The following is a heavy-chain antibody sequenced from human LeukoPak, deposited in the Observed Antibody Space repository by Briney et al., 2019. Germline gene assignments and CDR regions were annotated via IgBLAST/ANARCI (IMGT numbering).Heavy chain of an antibody. CDR1: GYTFTSYD. J-gene: IGHJ5*02. CDR2: MNPNSGNT. Sequence: ASVKVSCKASGYTFTSYDINWVRQATGQGLEWMGWMNPNSGNTGYAQKLQGRVTMTRNTSISTAYLELSSLRSEDTAIYYCARMYYYDNSGDDNWFDPWGQGTLVTVSS. V-gene: IGHV1-8*01. D-gene: IGHD3-22*01. CDR3: ARMYYYDNSGDDNWFDP.